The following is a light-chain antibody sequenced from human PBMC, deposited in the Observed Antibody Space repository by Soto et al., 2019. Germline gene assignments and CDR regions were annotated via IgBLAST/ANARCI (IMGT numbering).Light chain of an antibody. Sequence: QSVLTQPASVSGSPGQSITISCTGTSSDVGGYNYVSWYQQHPGKAPKLMIYEVSNRPSGVSNRFSGSKSGNTASLTISGLQAEDVADYYCSSYTSSSPDSLFGGGTKLTVL. V-gene: IGLV2-14*01. CDR2: EVS. CDR1: SSDVGGYNY. J-gene: IGLJ3*02. CDR3: SSYTSSSPDSL.